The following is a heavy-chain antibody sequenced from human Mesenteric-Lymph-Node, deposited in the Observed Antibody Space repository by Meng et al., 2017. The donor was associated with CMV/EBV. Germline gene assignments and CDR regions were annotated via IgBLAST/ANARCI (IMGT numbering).Heavy chain of an antibody. CDR3: VKDKGAYSSSSFDY. CDR2: ISSGSHYI. D-gene: IGHD6-6*01. V-gene: IGHV3-21*04. J-gene: IGHJ4*02. CDR1: GFTFSSYG. Sequence: GESLKISCAASGFTFSSYGMHWVRQAPGKGLEWVSFISSGSHYIYYGASVKGRFTVSRDNAKNALFLQMNNVRVEDTALYYCVKDKGAYSSSSFDYWGQGTLVTVSS.